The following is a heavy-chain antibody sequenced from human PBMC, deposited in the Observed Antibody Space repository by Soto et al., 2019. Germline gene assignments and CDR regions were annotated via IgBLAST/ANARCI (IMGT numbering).Heavy chain of an antibody. CDR1: GGSISSYY. J-gene: IGHJ4*02. CDR3: ARMTVPDAIDY. V-gene: IGHV4-59*08. Sequence: SETLSLTCTVSGGSISSYYWSWIRQPPGKGLEWIGYIYYSGSTNYNPSLKSRVTISVDTSKNQFSLKLSSVTAADTAVYYCARMTVPDAIDYWGQGTLVTVSS. D-gene: IGHD4-17*01. CDR2: IYYSGST.